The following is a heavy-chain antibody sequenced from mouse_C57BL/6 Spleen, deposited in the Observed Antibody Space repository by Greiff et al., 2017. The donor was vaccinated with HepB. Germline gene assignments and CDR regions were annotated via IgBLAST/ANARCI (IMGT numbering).Heavy chain of an antibody. CDR2: IDPETGGT. CDR1: GYTFTDCE. D-gene: IGHD1-1*01. Sequence: SGAELVRPGASVTLSCKASGYTFTDCEMHWVKQTPVHGLEWIGAIDPETGGTAYNQKFKGKAILTADKSSSTAYMELRSLTSEDSAVYYWTRRNYYGSSYFYWYFDVWGTGTTVTVSS. J-gene: IGHJ1*03. V-gene: IGHV1-15*01. CDR3: TRRNYYGSSYFYWYFDV.